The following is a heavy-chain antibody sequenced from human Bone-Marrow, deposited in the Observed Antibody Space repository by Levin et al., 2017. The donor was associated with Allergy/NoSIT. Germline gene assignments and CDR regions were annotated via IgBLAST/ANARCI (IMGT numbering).Heavy chain of an antibody. Sequence: LSLTCAASGFTFSDYYMSWIRQAPGKGLEWVSYISSTSTFTNYADSVKGRFTISRDNAKNSLYLQKNSLRAEDTAVYYCARAVRGYSDGPFDIWGQGTVVTVSS. CDR2: ISSTSTFT. CDR1: GFTFSDYY. CDR3: ARAVRGYSDGPFDI. J-gene: IGHJ3*02. V-gene: IGHV3-11*05. D-gene: IGHD5-18*01.